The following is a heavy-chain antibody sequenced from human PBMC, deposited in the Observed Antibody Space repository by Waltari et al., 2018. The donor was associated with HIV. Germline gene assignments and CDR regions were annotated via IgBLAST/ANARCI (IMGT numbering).Heavy chain of an antibody. CDR2: FWSDGVEI. Sequence: QVQLVESGGGVVQHGRPLTLSCAVCGITLRSFATPWGRQSPGKGLEWLAVFWSDGVEISYANSVKGRFTISKDSSQKTLYLHLTSLRAEDTALYYCARGYSSSRWIPLYHWGRGTLVTVSS. D-gene: IGHD4-4*01. CDR1: GITLRSFA. J-gene: IGHJ4*02. V-gene: IGHV3-33*01. CDR3: ARGYSSSRWIPLYH.